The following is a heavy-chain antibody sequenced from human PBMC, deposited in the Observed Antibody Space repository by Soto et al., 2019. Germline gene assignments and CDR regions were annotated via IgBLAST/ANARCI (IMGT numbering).Heavy chain of an antibody. Sequence: PGGSLRLSXAVSGFTFSAYWMHWVRQVPGKGLTWVSRISDDGSTATYADSVKGRFIISRDNAKNTLYLEMNTLRADDSGLYYCARGPRVSSTGTGAHWGRGTLVTVSS. D-gene: IGHD1-1*01. V-gene: IGHV3-74*01. CDR3: ARGPRVSSTGTGAH. CDR1: GFTFSAYW. CDR2: ISDDGSTA. J-gene: IGHJ4*02.